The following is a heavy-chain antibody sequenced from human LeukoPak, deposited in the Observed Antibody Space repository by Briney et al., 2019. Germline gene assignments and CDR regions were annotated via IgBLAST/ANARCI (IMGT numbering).Heavy chain of an antibody. Sequence: SETLSLTCAVYGGSFSGYYWSWIRQPPGKGLDWIGEINHSGSTNYNPSLKRRVTISVDTSKNQFSLKLSSVTAADTAVYYCATSPRITIFGVVRSYYYGMDVWGQGTTVTVSS. J-gene: IGHJ6*02. V-gene: IGHV4-34*01. CDR2: INHSGST. CDR3: ATSPRITIFGVVRSYYYGMDV. D-gene: IGHD3-3*01. CDR1: GGSFSGYY.